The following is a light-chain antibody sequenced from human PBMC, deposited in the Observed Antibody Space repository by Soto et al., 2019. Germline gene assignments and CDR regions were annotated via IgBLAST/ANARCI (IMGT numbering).Light chain of an antibody. V-gene: IGLV2-8*01. J-gene: IGLJ2*01. CDR3: TSYAVSNKFVV. CDR2: EVS. Sequence: QSALTQPPSASGSPGQSVTISCTGTSSDVGGYNYVSWYQQHPGKAPKLMIYEVSKRPSGVPDRFSGSKSGNTASLTVSGLQAEDEADYYCTSYAVSNKFVVFGGGTKLTVL. CDR1: SSDVGGYNY.